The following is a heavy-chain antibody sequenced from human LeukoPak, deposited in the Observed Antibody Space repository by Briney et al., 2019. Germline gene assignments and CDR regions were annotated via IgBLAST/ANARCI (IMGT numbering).Heavy chain of an antibody. V-gene: IGHV4-59*01. CDR1: GGSISSYY. CDR3: AREGVTKYYFDY. J-gene: IGHJ4*02. Sequence: PSETLSLTCTVSGGSISSYYWSWIRQPPGKGLEWIGYIYYSGSTDYNPSLKRRVTISVDTSKNQFSLKLSSVTAADTAVYYCAREGVTKYYFDYWGQGTLVTVSS. D-gene: IGHD4-11*01. CDR2: IYYSGST.